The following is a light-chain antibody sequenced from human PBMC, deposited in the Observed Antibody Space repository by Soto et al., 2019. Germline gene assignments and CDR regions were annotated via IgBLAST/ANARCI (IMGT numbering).Light chain of an antibody. Sequence: DIQMTQSPSSLSASVGDRVTITCRASQSVSNFLNWYQQKPGRAPKLLIYAASILQSGVPSRFSGSGSGTDFTLTISSLQPEDFATYYFQQSYSTLYTFGQGTKLEIK. CDR1: QSVSNF. CDR2: AAS. CDR3: QQSYSTLYT. J-gene: IGKJ2*01. V-gene: IGKV1-39*01.